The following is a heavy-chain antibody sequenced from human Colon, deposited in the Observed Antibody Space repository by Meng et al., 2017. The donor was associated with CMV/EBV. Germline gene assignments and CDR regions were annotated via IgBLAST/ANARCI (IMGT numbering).Heavy chain of an antibody. J-gene: IGHJ6*02. D-gene: IGHD2-2*01. V-gene: IGHV3-64*02. CDR1: GFTFSSYA. Sequence: GESLKISCAASGFTFSSYAMHWVRQAPGKGLEYVSAISNNGGSTYYADSVKGRFTISRDNSKNTLYLQMGSLRAEDMAVYYCAREGRGHIVVVPANTYGMDVWGQGTTVTVSS. CDR2: ISNNGGST. CDR3: AREGRGHIVVVPANTYGMDV.